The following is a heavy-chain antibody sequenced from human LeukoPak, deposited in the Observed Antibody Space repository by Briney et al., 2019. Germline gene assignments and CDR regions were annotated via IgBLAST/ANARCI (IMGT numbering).Heavy chain of an antibody. V-gene: IGHV1-69*13. D-gene: IGHD3-9*01. CDR3: ARECERYFDWSPPPGHYGMDV. Sequence: GTSVKVSCKASGGTFSSYAISWVRQAPGQGLEWMGGIIPIFGSANYAQKFQGRVTITADESTSTAYMELSSLRSEDTAVYYCARECERYFDWSPPPGHYGMDVWGQGTTVTVSS. J-gene: IGHJ6*02. CDR1: GGTFSSYA. CDR2: IIPIFGSA.